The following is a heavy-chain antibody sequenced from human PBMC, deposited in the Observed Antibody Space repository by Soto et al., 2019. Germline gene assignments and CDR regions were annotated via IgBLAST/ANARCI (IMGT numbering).Heavy chain of an antibody. CDR1: GGSISSYY. Sequence: SETLSLTCTVSGGSISSYYWSWIRQPPGKGLEWIGFIYYTGSTNYNPSLKSRVTISVDTSKNQFSLTVTSVTAADTAVYYCARRYGYYFDYWGQGTLVTVSS. CDR3: ARRYGYYFDY. V-gene: IGHV4-59*08. CDR2: IYYTGST. D-gene: IGHD4-17*01. J-gene: IGHJ4*02.